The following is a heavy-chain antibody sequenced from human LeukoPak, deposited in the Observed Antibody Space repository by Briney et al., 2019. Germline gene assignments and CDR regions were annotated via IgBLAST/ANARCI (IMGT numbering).Heavy chain of an antibody. CDR2: ICTSGST. Sequence: SETLSLTCTVSGGSISSGSYYWSWTRQPAGKGLEWIGRICTSGSTNYNPSLKSRVTISVDTSKNQFSLKLSSVTAADTAVYYCARDGTIFGVVMGPWGQGTLVTVSS. D-gene: IGHD3-3*01. V-gene: IGHV4-61*02. J-gene: IGHJ5*02. CDR1: GGSISSGSYY. CDR3: ARDGTIFGVVMGP.